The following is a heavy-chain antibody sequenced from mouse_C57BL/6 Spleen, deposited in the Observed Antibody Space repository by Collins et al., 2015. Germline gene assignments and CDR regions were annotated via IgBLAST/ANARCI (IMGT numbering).Heavy chain of an antibody. Sequence: QIQLVQSGPKLTKPGETVKISCKASGYTFKEYPMNWVKQAPGKGFKWMGMIYIDTGESIYAEEFKGRFAFSLETSASTAYLQINNLKNEDTATYFCARSRHYYGSSYDWYFDVWGTGTTVTVSS. V-gene: IGHV9-1*01. CDR3: ARSRHYYGSSYDWYFDV. D-gene: IGHD1-1*01. CDR2: IYIDTGES. J-gene: IGHJ1*03. CDR1: GYTFKEYP.